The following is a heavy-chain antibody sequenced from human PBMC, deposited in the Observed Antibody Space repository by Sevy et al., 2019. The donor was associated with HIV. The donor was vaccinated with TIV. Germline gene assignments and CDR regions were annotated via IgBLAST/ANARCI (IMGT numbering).Heavy chain of an antibody. V-gene: IGHV4-39*01. CDR2: IYYSGST. Sequence: SETLSLTCTVSGGSISSSSYYWGWIRQPPGKGLEWIGSIYYSGSTYYNPSLKSRVTISVDTSKNQFSLKLSSVTAADTAVYYCAMEYSRIYYFDYWGQGTLVTVSS. CDR3: AMEYSRIYYFDY. J-gene: IGHJ4*02. D-gene: IGHD6-6*01. CDR1: GGSISSSSYY.